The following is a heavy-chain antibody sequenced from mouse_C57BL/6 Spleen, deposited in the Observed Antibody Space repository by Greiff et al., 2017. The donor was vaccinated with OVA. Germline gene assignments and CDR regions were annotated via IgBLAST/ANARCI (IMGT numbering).Heavy chain of an antibody. Sequence: VQLQQSGAELVMPGASVKLSCKASGYTFTSYWMHWVKQRPGQGLEWIGEIDPSDSYTNYNQKFKGKSTLTVDKSSSTAYMQLSSLTSEDSAVYYCARRGTTVVEDYWGQGTTLTVSS. V-gene: IGHV1-69*01. J-gene: IGHJ2*01. CDR3: ARRGTTVVEDY. CDR2: IDPSDSYT. CDR1: GYTFTSYW. D-gene: IGHD1-1*01.